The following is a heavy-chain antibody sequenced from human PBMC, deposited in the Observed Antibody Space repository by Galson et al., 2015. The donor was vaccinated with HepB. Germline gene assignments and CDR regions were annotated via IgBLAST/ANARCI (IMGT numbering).Heavy chain of an antibody. J-gene: IGHJ4*02. CDR1: GGSFSGYY. CDR2: INHSGST. D-gene: IGHD1-26*01. V-gene: IGHV4-34*01. CDR3: ARSALVGAKNYFDY. Sequence: LSLTCAVYGGSFSGYYWSWIRQPPGKGLEWIGEINHSGSTNYNPSLKSRVTISVDTSKNQFSLKLSSVTAADTAVYYCARSALVGAKNYFDYWGQGTLVTVSS.